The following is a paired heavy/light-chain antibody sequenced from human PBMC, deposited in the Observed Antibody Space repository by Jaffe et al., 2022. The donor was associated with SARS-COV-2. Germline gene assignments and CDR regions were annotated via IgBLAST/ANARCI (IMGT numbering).Heavy chain of an antibody. Sequence: QVQLVESGGGVVQPGRSLRLSCAASGFTFSSYAMHWVRQAPGKGLEWVAVISYDGSNKYYADSVKGRFTISRDNSKNTLYLQMNSLRAEDTAVYYCARDLIAVAGTAPGGYFDLWGRGTLVTVSS. J-gene: IGHJ2*01. CDR3: ARDLIAVAGTAPGGYFDL. V-gene: IGHV3-30*04. D-gene: IGHD6-19*01. CDR2: ISYDGSNK. CDR1: GFTFSSYA.
Light chain of an antibody. CDR1: QGISSY. V-gene: IGKV1-9*01. CDR2: AAS. CDR3: QQLNSYPFT. J-gene: IGKJ3*01. Sequence: DIQLTQSPSFLSASVGDRVTITCRASQGISSYLAWYQQKPGKAPKLLIYAASTLQSGVPSRFSGSGSGTEFTLTISSLQPEDFATYYCQQLNSYPFTFGPGTKVDIK.